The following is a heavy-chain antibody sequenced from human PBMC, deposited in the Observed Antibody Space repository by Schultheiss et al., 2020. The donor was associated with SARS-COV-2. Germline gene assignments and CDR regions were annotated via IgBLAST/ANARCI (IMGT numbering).Heavy chain of an antibody. CDR1: GFTFSDYY. Sequence: GGSLRLSCAASGFTFSDYYMSWVRQAPGKGLEWVSAISGSGGSTYYADSVKGRFTISRDNSKNTLYLQMNSLRAEDTAVYYCAKAIAVAGTPPNWFDPWGQGTLVTVSS. CDR2: ISGSGGST. J-gene: IGHJ5*02. CDR3: AKAIAVAGTPPNWFDP. D-gene: IGHD6-19*01. V-gene: IGHV3-23*01.